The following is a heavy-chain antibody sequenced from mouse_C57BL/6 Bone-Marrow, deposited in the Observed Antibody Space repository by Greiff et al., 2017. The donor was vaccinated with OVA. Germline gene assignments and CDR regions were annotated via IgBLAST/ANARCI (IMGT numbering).Heavy chain of an antibody. J-gene: IGHJ3*01. D-gene: IGHD2-1*01. CDR1: GISITTGNYR. Sequence: EVKLMESGPGLVKPSQTVFLTCTVTGISITTGNYRWSWIRQFPGNKLEWIGYIYYSGTITYNPSLTSRTTITRDTPKNQFFLEMNSLTAEDTATYYCARGDGNYPLAYWGQGTLVTVSA. CDR2: IYYSGTI. CDR3: ARGDGNYPLAY. V-gene: IGHV3-5*01.